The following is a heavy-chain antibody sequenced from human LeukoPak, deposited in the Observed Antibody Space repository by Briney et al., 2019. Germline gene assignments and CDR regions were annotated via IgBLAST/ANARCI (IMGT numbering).Heavy chain of an antibody. CDR2: ISSSGGTI. CDR3: ARDPPTVTLDY. CDR1: GLTFSDYY. Sequence: GGSLRLSCAASGLTFSDYYMSWIRQAPGKGLEWVSYISSSGGTIYYADSVKGRFTISRDNAKNSLYLQMNSLRAEDTAVYYCARDPPTVTLDYWGQGTLVTVSS. J-gene: IGHJ4*02. D-gene: IGHD4-17*01. V-gene: IGHV3-11*04.